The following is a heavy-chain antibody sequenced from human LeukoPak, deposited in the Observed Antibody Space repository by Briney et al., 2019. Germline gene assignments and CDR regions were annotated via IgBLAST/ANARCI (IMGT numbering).Heavy chain of an antibody. J-gene: IGHJ3*02. D-gene: IGHD3-10*02. V-gene: IGHV3-20*04. Sequence: PGGSLRLSCAASGFTFSTYTMNWVRQAPGKGLEWVANINWNGGSTGYGDSVKGRFTISRDNTKNSVFLQMHSLRGDDTALYYCARDMLLEDAFDIWGQGTMVIVSS. CDR1: GFTFSTYT. CDR3: ARDMLLEDAFDI. CDR2: INWNGGST.